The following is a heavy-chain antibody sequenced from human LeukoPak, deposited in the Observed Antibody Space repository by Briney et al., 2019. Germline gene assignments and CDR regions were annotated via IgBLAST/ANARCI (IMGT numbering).Heavy chain of an antibody. CDR2: ISSSSSYI. CDR3: ASVGYSYGRPFDY. V-gene: IGHV3-21*01. Sequence: PGGSLRLSCAASGFTFSSYWMSWVRQAPGKGLESVSSISSSSSYIYYADSVKGRFTISRDNAKNSLYLQMNSLRAEDTAVYYCASVGYSYGRPFDYWGQGTLVTVSS. D-gene: IGHD5-18*01. J-gene: IGHJ4*02. CDR1: GFTFSSYW.